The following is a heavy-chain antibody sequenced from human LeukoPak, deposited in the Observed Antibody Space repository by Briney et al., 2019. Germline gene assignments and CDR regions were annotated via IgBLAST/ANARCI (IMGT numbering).Heavy chain of an antibody. CDR2: IYSGGST. J-gene: IGHJ3*02. D-gene: IGHD3-22*01. Sequence: GGSLRPSCAASGFTVSSNYMSWVRQAPGKGLEWVSVIYSGGSTYYADSVKGRFTISRHNSKNTLYLQMNSLRAEDTAVYYCARSYYYDGSGWDAFDIWGQGTMVTVSS. V-gene: IGHV3-53*04. CDR1: GFTVSSNY. CDR3: ARSYYYDGSGWDAFDI.